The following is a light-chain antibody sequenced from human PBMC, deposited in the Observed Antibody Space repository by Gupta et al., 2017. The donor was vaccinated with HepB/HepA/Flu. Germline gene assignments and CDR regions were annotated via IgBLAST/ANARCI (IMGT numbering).Light chain of an antibody. CDR2: AVS. Sequence: DIQMTQSPSSLPASVGDRVTITCRASQGIGNDLIWFQQKPGKAPKRLIYAVSNLQSGVPSRFSGSGSGTEFTLTISSLQPEDFATYYCLHHNNYFWTFGQGTKVEIK. J-gene: IGKJ1*01. CDR1: QGIGND. V-gene: IGKV1-17*01. CDR3: LHHNNYFWT.